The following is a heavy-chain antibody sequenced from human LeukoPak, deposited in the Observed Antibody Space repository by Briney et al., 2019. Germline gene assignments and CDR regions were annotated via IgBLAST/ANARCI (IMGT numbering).Heavy chain of an antibody. J-gene: IGHJ5*02. V-gene: IGHV4-31*03. CDR1: GGSISSGGYY. CDR2: IYYSGST. Sequence: PSETLSLTCTVSGGSISSGGYYWSWIRQHPGKGLEWIGYIYYSGSTHYNPSLKSRVTISVDTSKNQFSLKLSSVTAADTAVYYCARVGYDFWSGYRSNWFDPWGQGTLVTVSS. D-gene: IGHD3-3*01. CDR3: ARVGYDFWSGYRSNWFDP.